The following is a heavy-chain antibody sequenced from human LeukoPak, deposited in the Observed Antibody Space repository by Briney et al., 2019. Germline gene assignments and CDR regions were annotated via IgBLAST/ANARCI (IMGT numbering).Heavy chain of an antibody. V-gene: IGHV1-46*01. CDR3: ARDRASSGSYTYYYYGMDV. Sequence: ASVKVSCKASGDTLTRNYMHWVRQAPGQGLEWMGIINPSDGSTTYAQKLQGRVTMTSVTSTNTAYMELSSLGSEDTAVYYCARDRASSGSYTYYYYGMDVWGQGTTVTVSS. CDR1: GDTLTRNY. D-gene: IGHD3-22*01. J-gene: IGHJ6*02. CDR2: INPSDGST.